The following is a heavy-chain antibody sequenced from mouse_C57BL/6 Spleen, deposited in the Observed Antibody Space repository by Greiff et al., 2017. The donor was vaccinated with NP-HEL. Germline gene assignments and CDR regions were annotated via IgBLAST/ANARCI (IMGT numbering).Heavy chain of an antibody. CDR3: ARLGTTVVAPFDY. V-gene: IGHV1-59*01. CDR1: GYTFTSYW. CDR2: IDPSDSYT. Sequence: VQLQQPGAELVRPGTSVKLSCKASGYTFTSYWMHWVKQRPGQGLEWIGVIDPSDSYTNYNQKFKGKATLTVDTSSSTAYMQLSSLTSEDSAVYYCARLGTTVVAPFDYWGQGTTLTVSS. J-gene: IGHJ2*01. D-gene: IGHD1-1*01.